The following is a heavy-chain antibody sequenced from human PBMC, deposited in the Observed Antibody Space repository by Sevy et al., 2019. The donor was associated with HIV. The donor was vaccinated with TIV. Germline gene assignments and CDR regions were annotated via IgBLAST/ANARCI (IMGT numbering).Heavy chain of an antibody. CDR1: GFTFDDYA. D-gene: IGHD3-22*01. CDR3: ARNTYYLDSTGFGAFDI. CDR2: INWNTDNV. V-gene: IGHV3-20*01. J-gene: IGHJ3*02. Sequence: GGYLRLSCAASGFTFDDYAMSWVRQAPGKGLEWVSAINWNTDNVGYADSVKGRFTSSRDNAKRSLYLQMNSLRPDDMAMYQCARNTYYLDSTGFGAFDIWGQGILVPVSS.